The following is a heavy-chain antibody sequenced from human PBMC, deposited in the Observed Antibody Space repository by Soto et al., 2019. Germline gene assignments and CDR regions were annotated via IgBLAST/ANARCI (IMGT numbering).Heavy chain of an antibody. CDR2: VYHTGDT. CDR1: GGTVASSHW. D-gene: IGHD2-21*02. V-gene: IGHV4-4*02. Sequence: SETLSLTCGVSGGTVASSHWWSWVRQPPSGGLEWIGNVYHTGDTNFNPSLQSRVTFSVDKSNNQFSLRLTSLTAADTAVYFCAREIGTAGGNNYFDPWGPGTLVTVSS. J-gene: IGHJ5*02. CDR3: AREIGTAGGNNYFDP.